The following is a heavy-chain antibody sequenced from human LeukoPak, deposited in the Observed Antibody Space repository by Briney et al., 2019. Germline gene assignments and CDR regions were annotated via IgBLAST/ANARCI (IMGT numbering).Heavy chain of an antibody. CDR3: AREKVMAQGGLFDY. CDR1: RFTFSSYA. Sequence: GGSLRLSCAASRFTFSSYAMHWVRQAPGKGLEWVAIIPYDGTNKYYADSVKGRFTISRDNSKNTLFLQMNSLRAEDTAVYYCAREKVMAQGGLFDYWGQGTLVTVSS. CDR2: IPYDGTNK. J-gene: IGHJ4*02. V-gene: IGHV3-30*04. D-gene: IGHD3-16*01.